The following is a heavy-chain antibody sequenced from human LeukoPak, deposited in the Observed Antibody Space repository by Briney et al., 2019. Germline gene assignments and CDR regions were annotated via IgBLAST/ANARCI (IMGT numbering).Heavy chain of an antibody. V-gene: IGHV4-59*12. CDR3: ARGAGYSREVNFYHYMDV. Sequence: SETLSLTCTVSGGSISSYYWSWIRQPPGKGLEWIGYIYYSGSTNYNPSLKSRVTISVDTSKNQFSLNLTSVTAADTAVYYCARGAGYSREVNFYHYMDVWGKGTMVTVSS. D-gene: IGHD1-26*01. CDR1: GGSISSYY. J-gene: IGHJ6*03. CDR2: IYYSGST.